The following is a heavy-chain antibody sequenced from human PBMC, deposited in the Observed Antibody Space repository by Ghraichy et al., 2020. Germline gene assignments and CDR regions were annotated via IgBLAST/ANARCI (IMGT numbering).Heavy chain of an antibody. CDR1: GGSISSSGFY. Sequence: SETLSLTCNVSGGSISSSGFYWGWVRQPPGKGLEWIGRIYYSGSSSFHPSLKGRVTISVDTSKNQFSLRLSSVTAADTAVYFCARRGLEGPCSDYFDSWGQGSLVTVSS. CDR3: ARRGLEGPCSDYFDS. D-gene: IGHD2-15*01. J-gene: IGHJ4*02. CDR2: IYYSGSS. V-gene: IGHV4-39*01.